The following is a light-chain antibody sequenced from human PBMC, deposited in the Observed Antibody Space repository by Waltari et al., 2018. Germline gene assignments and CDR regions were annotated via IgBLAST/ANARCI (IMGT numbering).Light chain of an antibody. Sequence: QFALTQPASVSGSPGQSITISCTAPTSDVDILHLVSCYHRQPGSNPKLLSHEINKRPSGISNRFSGAKSGKTASLTISGLQAEDEADYFCCTFAGRGIYVFGPGTQVTVL. CDR2: EIN. CDR3: CTFAGRGIYV. CDR1: TSDVDILHL. J-gene: IGLJ1*01. V-gene: IGLV2-23*02.